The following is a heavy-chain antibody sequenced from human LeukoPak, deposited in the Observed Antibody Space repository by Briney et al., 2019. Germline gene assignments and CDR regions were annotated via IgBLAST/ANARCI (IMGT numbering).Heavy chain of an antibody. D-gene: IGHD2-15*01. V-gene: IGHV4-38-2*02. CDR1: SYSISSGYY. CDR3: AKDRLGGVATS. J-gene: IGHJ6*02. Sequence: SETLSLTCTVSSYSISSGYYWGWIRQPPGKGLEWIGSLYHSGSTYYNPSLKSRVTISGDTSKKQFSLNLSSVTAADTAVYYCAKDRLGGVATSWGQGTTVTVSS. CDR2: LYHSGST.